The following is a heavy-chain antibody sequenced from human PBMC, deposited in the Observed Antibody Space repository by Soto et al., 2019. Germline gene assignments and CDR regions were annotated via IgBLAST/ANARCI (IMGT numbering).Heavy chain of an antibody. CDR2: ISSSSSYI. V-gene: IGHV3-21*01. D-gene: IGHD3-3*01. CDR3: AGGRRNFTIFGLKTLYYFDY. CDR1: VFTFSTYS. J-gene: IGHJ4*02. Sequence: GGSLRLSCATSVFTFSTYSMNWVRQAPGKGLDLVSSISSSSSYIYYADSVKGRFTISRDNSKTSLYLQMNSLRAEDTAVYYCAGGRRNFTIFGLKTLYYFDYWGQGTMVTVSS.